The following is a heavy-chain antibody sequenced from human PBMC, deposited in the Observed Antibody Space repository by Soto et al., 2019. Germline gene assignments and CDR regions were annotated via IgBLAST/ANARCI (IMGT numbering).Heavy chain of an antibody. CDR1: GGTFSSYA. V-gene: IGHV1-69*13. CDR2: IIPIFGTA. J-gene: IGHJ4*02. Sequence: ASVKVSCKASGGTFSSYAISWVRQAPGQGLEWMGGIIPIFGTANYAQKFQGRVTITADESTSTAYMELSSLRSEDTAVYYCARDRNPRIGWSGGKFFDYWGQGTLVTVSS. CDR3: ARDRNPRIGWSGGKFFDY. D-gene: IGHD6-19*01.